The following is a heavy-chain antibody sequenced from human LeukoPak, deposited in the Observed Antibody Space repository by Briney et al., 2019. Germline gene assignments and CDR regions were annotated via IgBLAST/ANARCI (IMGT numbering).Heavy chain of an antibody. CDR3: AKTYYNSGTYYHSNF. J-gene: IGHJ4*02. CDR1: GFTFSSYA. D-gene: IGHD3-10*01. Sequence: PGGSLRLSCAASGFTFSSYAMSWGRQAPGKGLEWVSALSDSGGRAYYADSVKGRFTISRDNSKNTLYLQMISLRAEDTAVYYCAKTYYNSGTYYHSNFWGQGTLVTVSS. V-gene: IGHV3-23*01. CDR2: LSDSGGRA.